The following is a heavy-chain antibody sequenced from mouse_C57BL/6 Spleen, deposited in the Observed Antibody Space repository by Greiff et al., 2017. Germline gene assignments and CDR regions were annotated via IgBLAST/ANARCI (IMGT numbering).Heavy chain of an antibody. Sequence: EVKLMESGAELVKPGASVKLSCTASGFNIKDYYMHWVKQRTEQGLEWIGRIDPEDGETKDAPKFQGKATITADTSSNTAYLQLSSLTSEDTAVYYCAMGTTAGFDYWGQGTTLTVSS. V-gene: IGHV14-2*01. D-gene: IGHD1-2*01. CDR3: AMGTTAGFDY. CDR2: IDPEDGET. J-gene: IGHJ2*01. CDR1: GFNIKDYY.